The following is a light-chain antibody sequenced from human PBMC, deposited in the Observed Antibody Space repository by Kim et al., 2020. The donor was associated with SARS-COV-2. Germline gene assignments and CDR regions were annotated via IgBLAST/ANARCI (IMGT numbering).Light chain of an antibody. CDR1: SSDVGAYNY. CDR2: DVN. J-gene: IGLJ1*01. Sequence: QSITISCTGTSSDVGAYNYVSWYQQHPGKAPKLMIFDVNKRPSGLSIRFSGSKSGNTASLTISGLQAEDEADYYCSSYASTRSYVFGSGTKVTVL. V-gene: IGLV2-14*04. CDR3: SSYASTRSYV.